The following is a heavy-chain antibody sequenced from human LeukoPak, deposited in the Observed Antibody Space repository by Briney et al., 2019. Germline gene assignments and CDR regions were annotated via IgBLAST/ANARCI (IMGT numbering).Heavy chain of an antibody. D-gene: IGHD5-24*01. CDR2: IRYDGSNK. Sequence: GGSLRLSCAASGFTFSSYGMHWVGQGPGKGLEWVAFIRYDGSNKYYAESVKGRFTISRDNSKNTLYLQMNSLRAEDTAVYYCARDGRDGYIDYWGQGTLVTVSS. CDR3: ARDGRDGYIDY. J-gene: IGHJ4*02. CDR1: GFTFSSYG. V-gene: IGHV3-30*02.